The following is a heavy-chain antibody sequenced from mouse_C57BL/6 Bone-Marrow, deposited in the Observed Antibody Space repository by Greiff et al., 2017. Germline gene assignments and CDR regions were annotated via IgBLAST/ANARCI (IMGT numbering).Heavy chain of an antibody. CDR2: IHPNSGST. J-gene: IGHJ1*03. CDR3: ARGGLLYGSSPFWYFDV. D-gene: IGHD1-1*01. V-gene: IGHV1-64*01. Sequence: VQLQQPGAELVKPGASVKLSCKASGYTFTSYWMHWVKQRPGQGLEWIGMIHPNSGSTNYNEKFKSKATLTVDKSSSTAYMQLSSLTSEDSAVYYCARGGLLYGSSPFWYFDVWGTGTTVTGSS. CDR1: GYTFTSYW.